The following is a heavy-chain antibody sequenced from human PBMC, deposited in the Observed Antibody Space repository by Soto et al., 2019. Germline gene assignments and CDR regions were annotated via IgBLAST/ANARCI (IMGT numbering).Heavy chain of an antibody. D-gene: IGHD4-4*01. CDR2: MYYSGSS. CDR3: ARHPRDDYNYGGSGIFDY. V-gene: IGHV4-39*01. J-gene: IGHJ4*02. Sequence: QLQLQESGPGLVKPSETLSLTCSVSGGSISSRTFWWAWIRQPPGKGLEWIGDMYYSGSSYSGPSLKSRVTLSVDTSKNQLSLKLNSVTAADTAVYYCARHPRDDYNYGGSGIFDYWGQGTLVTVSS. CDR1: GGSISSRTFW.